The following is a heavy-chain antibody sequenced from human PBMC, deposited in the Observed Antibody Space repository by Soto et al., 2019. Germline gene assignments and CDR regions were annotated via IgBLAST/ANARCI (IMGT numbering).Heavy chain of an antibody. J-gene: IGHJ4*02. CDR2: INQDGTEK. CDR3: ARDAN. CDR1: GLAFSTYW. Sequence: EVQLVESGGGLVQPGGSLRLSCATSGLAFSTYWMSLVRQSPGKGLEWVANINQDGTEKNYVDSVKGRFTISRDNAKNSLYLQMNSLRAEDTAMYYCARDANWGQGTLVTVSS. V-gene: IGHV3-7*01.